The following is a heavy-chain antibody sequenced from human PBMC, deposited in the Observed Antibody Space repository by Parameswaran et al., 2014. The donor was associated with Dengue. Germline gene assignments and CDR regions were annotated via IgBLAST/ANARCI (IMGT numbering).Heavy chain of an antibody. V-gene: IGHV1-2*02. J-gene: IGHJ6*02. CDR3: ARDLGYCSSTSCYGDGSMDV. Sequence: WVRQAPGQGLEWMGWINPNSGGTNYAQKFQGRVTMTWDTSISTAYMELSRLRSDDTAVYYCARDLGYCSSTSCYGDGSMDVWGQGTTVTVSS. CDR2: INPNSGGT. D-gene: IGHD2-2*01.